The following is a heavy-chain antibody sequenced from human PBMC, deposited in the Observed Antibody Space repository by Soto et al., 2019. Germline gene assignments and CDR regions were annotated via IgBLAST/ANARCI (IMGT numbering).Heavy chain of an antibody. V-gene: IGHV1-69*04. D-gene: IGHD2-15*01. CDR2: IIPILGIA. CDR1: GGTFSSYT. CDR3: AREPHALCSGGSCYEVPFDY. J-gene: IGHJ4*02. Sequence: GASVKVSCKASGGTFSSYTISWVRQAPGQGLEWMGRIIPILGIANYAQKFQGRVTITADKSTSTAYMELSSLRSEDTAVYYCAREPHALCSGGSCYEVPFDYWGQETLVTVS.